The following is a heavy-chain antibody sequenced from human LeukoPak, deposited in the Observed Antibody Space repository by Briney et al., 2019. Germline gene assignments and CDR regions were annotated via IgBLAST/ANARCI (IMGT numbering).Heavy chain of an antibody. Sequence: PSETLSLTCSVSGGSISSGSYYWSWIRQPAGKGLEWIGRIYTIGSTNYNPSIKSRVTISADTSKNQFSLKLSSVTAAYTAVYYCARGVPAAIGYYYHYYTDVWGKGTTVTASS. J-gene: IGHJ6*03. D-gene: IGHD2-2*02. CDR3: ARGVPAAIGYYYHYYTDV. V-gene: IGHV4-61*02. CDR1: GGSISSGSYY. CDR2: IYTIGST.